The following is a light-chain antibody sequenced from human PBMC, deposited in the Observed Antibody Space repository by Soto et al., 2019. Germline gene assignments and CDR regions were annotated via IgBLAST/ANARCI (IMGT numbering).Light chain of an antibody. CDR2: WAS. V-gene: IGKV4-1*01. CDR3: QQYEFTTRT. Sequence: DIVMTQSPDSLAVSLGERATINCKSSRTVFYIPDNKNFLAWYQQQPGQPPKLLIYWASTRNSGVPDRFSGSGSGTDFNLTNSSLQAEDVAVYYCQQYEFTTRTFGVGTQVEIK. CDR1: RTVFYIPDNKNF. J-gene: IGKJ4*02.